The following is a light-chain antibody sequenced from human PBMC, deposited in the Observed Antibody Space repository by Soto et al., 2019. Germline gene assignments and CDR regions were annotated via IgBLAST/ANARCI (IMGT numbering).Light chain of an antibody. Sequence: EIVLTQSPGTLSLSPGERATFSCRASQSLSSTYLAWYQQKPGQAPRLLIYGASSRATGIPDRFIGSGSATDFTLTISRLEPEDFAVYHCQQYGNSPPTFGGGTKVEI. J-gene: IGKJ4*01. CDR1: QSLSSTY. CDR2: GAS. CDR3: QQYGNSPPT. V-gene: IGKV3-20*01.